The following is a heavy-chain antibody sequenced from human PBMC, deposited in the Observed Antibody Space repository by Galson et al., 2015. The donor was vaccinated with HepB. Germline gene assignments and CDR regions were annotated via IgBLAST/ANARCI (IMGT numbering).Heavy chain of an antibody. CDR3: ARVSHGYYYYYGMDV. CDR1: GFTFSSYA. CDR2: ISYDGSNK. J-gene: IGHJ6*02. V-gene: IGHV3-30*04. Sequence: SLRLSCAASGFTFSSYAMHWVRQAPGKGLEWVAVISYDGSNKYYADSVKGRFTISRDNSKNTLYLQMNSLRAEDTAVYYCARVSHGYYYYYGMDVWGQGTTVTVSS.